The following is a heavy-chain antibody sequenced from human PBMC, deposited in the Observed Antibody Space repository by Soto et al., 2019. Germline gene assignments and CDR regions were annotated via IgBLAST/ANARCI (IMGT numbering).Heavy chain of an antibody. V-gene: IGHV1-69*01. CDR2: IIPNFDTP. Sequence: QVHLVQSGAEVKKPGSSVKVSCKTSGGSFNNYAVSWVRQAPGQGLEWMRGIIPNFDTPNYAQKFQDRVTIIADESTSTVYMELRSLRSNDTAVYYCAVAMVREILIFESSGMHVWGQGTTVIVSS. D-gene: IGHD3-10*01. CDR3: AVAMVREILIFESSGMHV. CDR1: GGSFNNYA. J-gene: IGHJ6*02.